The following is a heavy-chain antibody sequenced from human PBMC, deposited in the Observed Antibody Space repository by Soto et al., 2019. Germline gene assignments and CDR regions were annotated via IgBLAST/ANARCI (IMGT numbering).Heavy chain of an antibody. Sequence: ASVKVSCKASGYSFTSVDINWVRQTAGQGLEWMGWMQPSTGRTGYAQKFQGRVTMTRDTSINTAYMELTTLTSDEAAFYYCTRGVSAGVDYWGQGTQVTVSS. J-gene: IGHJ4*02. CDR1: GYSFTSVD. CDR2: MQPSTGRT. D-gene: IGHD1-26*01. CDR3: TRGVSAGVDY. V-gene: IGHV1-8*01.